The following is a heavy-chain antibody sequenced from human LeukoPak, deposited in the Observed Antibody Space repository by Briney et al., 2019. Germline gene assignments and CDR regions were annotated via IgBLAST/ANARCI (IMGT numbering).Heavy chain of an antibody. V-gene: IGHV3-30*02. CDR2: IRNDGSNE. D-gene: IGHD5-12*01. CDR3: AKDRGYDYYLDY. J-gene: IGHJ4*02. CDR1: GFTFSSHG. Sequence: GGSLRLSCAASGFTFSSHGMHWVRHAPGKGLEWVASIRNDGSNEYYADSVKGRFTISRDNSKNTLYLQMNSLRAEDTAVYHCAKDRGYDYYLDYWGQGTLVTVSS.